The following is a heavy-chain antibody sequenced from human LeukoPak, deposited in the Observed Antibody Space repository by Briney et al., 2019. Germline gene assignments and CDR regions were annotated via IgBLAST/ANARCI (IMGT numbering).Heavy chain of an antibody. D-gene: IGHD3-3*01. CDR1: GGSISSYY. V-gene: IGHV4-59*08. CDR2: IYYSGST. Sequence: SETLSLTCTVSGGSISSYYWSWIRQPPGKGLEWIGYIYYSGSTNYNPSLKSRVTISVDTSKNQFSLKLSSVTAADTAVYYCARSRPIWSGYYLGGQKDAFDIWGQGTMVTVSS. CDR3: ARSRPIWSGYYLGGQKDAFDI. J-gene: IGHJ3*02.